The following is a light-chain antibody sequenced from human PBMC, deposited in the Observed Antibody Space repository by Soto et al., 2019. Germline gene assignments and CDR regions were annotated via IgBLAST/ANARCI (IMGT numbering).Light chain of an antibody. CDR2: DAS. CDR3: QQFNSYPIT. CDR1: QGISSA. V-gene: IGKV1-13*02. Sequence: AIQLTQSPSSLSASVGDRVTITCRASQGISSALAWYQQKPGKAPKLLIYDASSLESGVPSRFGGSGSGTDFSLTISSLQPEDFATYYCQQFNSYPITFGQRTRLEIK. J-gene: IGKJ5*01.